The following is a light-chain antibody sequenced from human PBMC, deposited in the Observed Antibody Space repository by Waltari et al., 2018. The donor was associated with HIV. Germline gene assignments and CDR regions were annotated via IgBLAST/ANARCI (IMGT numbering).Light chain of an antibody. CDR1: SNNVRKQR. J-gene: IGLJ3*02. CDR2: RTN. Sequence: QAVLTQPPSVSKALRQTAAITCTENSNNVRKQRAHCLQQPQGRPPKLPTYRTNNQPSGNSERLSASRSGNTASLTISGLQPEDEADYYCSAWDRSLSAWVFGGGTKLTVL. CDR3: SAWDRSLSAWV. V-gene: IGLV10-54*01.